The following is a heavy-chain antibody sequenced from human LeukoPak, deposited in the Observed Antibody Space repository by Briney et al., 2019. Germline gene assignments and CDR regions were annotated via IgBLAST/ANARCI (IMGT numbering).Heavy chain of an antibody. Sequence: SETLSLTCAVYGGSFSGYYWSWIRQPPGKGLEWIGEINHSGSTNYNPSLKSRVTISVDTSKNQFSLKLSSVTAAATAVYYCARKEAADNWFDPWGQGTLVTVSS. CDR3: ARKEAADNWFDP. CDR2: INHSGST. CDR1: GGSFSGYY. V-gene: IGHV4-34*01. D-gene: IGHD6-13*01. J-gene: IGHJ5*02.